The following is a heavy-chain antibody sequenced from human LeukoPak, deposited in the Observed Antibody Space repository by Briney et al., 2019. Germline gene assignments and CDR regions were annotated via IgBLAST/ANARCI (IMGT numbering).Heavy chain of an antibody. CDR1: GFTFSSYW. D-gene: IGHD6-13*01. V-gene: IGHV3-74*01. Sequence: GGSLRLSCAASGFTFSSYWMHWVRQAPGKGLVWVSRINSDGSYTSCADSVKGRFTISRDNAKNTLYLQKNSLRAEDTAVYYCARGSTGYSSSWYNYWGQGTLVTVSS. CDR3: ARGSTGYSSSWYNY. CDR2: INSDGSYT. J-gene: IGHJ4*02.